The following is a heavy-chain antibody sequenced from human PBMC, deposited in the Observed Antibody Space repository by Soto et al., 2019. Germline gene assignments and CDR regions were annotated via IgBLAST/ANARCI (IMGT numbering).Heavy chain of an antibody. CDR3: ARLSDSGYDSFDY. Sequence: QVQLQESGPGLVKPSETLSLTCTVSGGSISSYYWSWIRQPPGKGLEWIGYIYYSGSTNYNPSLKSRVTISVDTSKNQFSLQLSSVTAADTAVYYCARLSDSGYDSFDYWGQGTLVTVSS. CDR2: IYYSGST. V-gene: IGHV4-59*08. J-gene: IGHJ4*02. D-gene: IGHD5-12*01. CDR1: GGSISSYY.